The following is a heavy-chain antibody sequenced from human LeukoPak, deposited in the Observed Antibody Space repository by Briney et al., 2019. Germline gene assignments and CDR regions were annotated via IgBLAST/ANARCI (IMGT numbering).Heavy chain of an antibody. CDR3: ATSHTVITGMSWSN. CDR1: GYSISNGYN. V-gene: IGHV4-38-2*01. Sequence: PSETLSLTCAVSGYSISNGYNWGCLRQPPGKRLECISTTYNSGSTNYTPSLKSRITISVDTSKYQFYLQLSSVTAADTAVYYCATSHTVITGMSWSNWGQGTLVTVSS. J-gene: IGHJ4*02. CDR2: TYNSGST. D-gene: IGHD4-17*01.